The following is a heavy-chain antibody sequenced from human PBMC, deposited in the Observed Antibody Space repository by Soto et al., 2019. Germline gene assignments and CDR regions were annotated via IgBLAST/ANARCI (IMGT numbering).Heavy chain of an antibody. CDR1: GFTFSSYS. CDR2: ISSSSSYI. V-gene: IGHV3-21*01. Sequence: GGSLRLSCAASGFTFSSYSMNWVRQAPGKGLEWVSSISSSSSYIYYADSVKGRFTISRDNAMNSLYLQMNSLRAEDTAVYYCARDRGQDYGDYGYWGQGTLVTVSS. D-gene: IGHD4-17*01. J-gene: IGHJ4*02. CDR3: ARDRGQDYGDYGY.